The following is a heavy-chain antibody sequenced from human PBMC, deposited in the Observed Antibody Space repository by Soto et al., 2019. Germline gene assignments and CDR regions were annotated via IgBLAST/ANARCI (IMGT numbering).Heavy chain of an antibody. CDR3: AANYYDSSGYYDFDY. CDR2: MNPNSGNT. Sequence: QVQLVQSGAEVKRPGASVKVSCKASGYTFTSYDINWVRQATGQGLEWMGWMNPNSGNTGYAQKFQGRVTMTRNTSISTAYMELSSLRSEDTAVYYCAANYYDSSGYYDFDYWGQGTLVTVSS. V-gene: IGHV1-8*01. CDR1: GYTFTSYD. D-gene: IGHD3-22*01. J-gene: IGHJ4*02.